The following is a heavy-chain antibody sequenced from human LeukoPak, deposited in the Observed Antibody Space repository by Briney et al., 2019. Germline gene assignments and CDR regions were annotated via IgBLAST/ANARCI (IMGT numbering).Heavy chain of an antibody. CDR3: AKEIDSSGYYPFDY. CDR2: IRYDGSNK. V-gene: IGHV3-30*02. D-gene: IGHD3-22*01. Sequence: GGSLRLSCAASGFTFSSYGMHWVRQAPGKGLEWVAFIRYDGSNKYYADSVKGRFTISRDNSKNTLYLQMNSLRAEDTAVYYCAKEIDSSGYYPFDYWGQGTLVTVSS. CDR1: GFTFSSYG. J-gene: IGHJ4*02.